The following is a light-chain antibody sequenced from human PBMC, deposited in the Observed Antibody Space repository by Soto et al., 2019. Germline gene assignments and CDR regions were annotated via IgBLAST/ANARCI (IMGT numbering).Light chain of an antibody. CDR1: QSINSW. J-gene: IGKJ3*01. V-gene: IGKV1-5*03. Sequence: DIQMTQSPSTLSASVGDRVTITCRASQSINSWLAWYQQKPGKAPRLLIYRASSLEGGVPSRFSGSGSGAEFTITISSLQPDDFETYYCQHYDSYSGTFGPGTKVDIK. CDR3: QHYDSYSGT. CDR2: RAS.